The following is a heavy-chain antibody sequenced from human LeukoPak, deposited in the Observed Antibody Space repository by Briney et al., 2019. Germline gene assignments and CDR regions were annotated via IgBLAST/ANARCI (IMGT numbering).Heavy chain of an antibody. CDR1: GYTFTSYD. V-gene: IGHV1-8*03. D-gene: IGHD3-3*01. J-gene: IGHJ6*03. Sequence: GASVKVSCKASGYTFTSYDINWVRQATGQGLEWMGWMNPNSGNTGYAQKSQGRVTITRNTSISTAYMELSSLRSEDTAVYYCAREAYDFWSGYLHYMDVWGKGTTVTVSS. CDR2: MNPNSGNT. CDR3: AREAYDFWSGYLHYMDV.